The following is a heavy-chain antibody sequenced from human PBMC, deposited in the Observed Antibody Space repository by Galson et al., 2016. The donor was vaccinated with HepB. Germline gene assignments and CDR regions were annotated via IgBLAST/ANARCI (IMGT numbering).Heavy chain of an antibody. CDR3: ARDGGRGSAMDV. V-gene: IGHV3-21*05. J-gene: IGHJ6*02. CDR2: ISITGGYI. CDR1: GFTFSNYN. Sequence: SLRLSCAASGFTFSNYNMDWVRQAPGKGLEWLAYISITGGYILYADSMKGRFTISRDNAKNSLYLQMNSLTAEDTAMYYCARDGGRGSAMDVWGQGTAVTVSS. D-gene: IGHD3-10*01.